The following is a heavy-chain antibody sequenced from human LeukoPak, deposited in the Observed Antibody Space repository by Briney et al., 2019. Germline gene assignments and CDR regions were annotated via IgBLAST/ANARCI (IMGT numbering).Heavy chain of an antibody. CDR2: IWYDGSNK. J-gene: IGHJ4*02. CDR3: ARDRILSYSYGYRFDY. D-gene: IGHD5-18*01. CDR1: GFTFSSYG. V-gene: IGHV3-33*01. Sequence: GGSLRLSCAASGFTFSSYGMHWVRQAPGKGLEWVAVIWYDGSNKYYADSVKGRFTISRDNSKNTLYLQMNSLRAEDTAVYYCARDRILSYSYGYRFDYWGQGTLVTVSS.